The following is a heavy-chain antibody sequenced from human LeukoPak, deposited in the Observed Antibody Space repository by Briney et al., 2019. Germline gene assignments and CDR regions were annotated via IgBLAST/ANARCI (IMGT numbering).Heavy chain of an antibody. V-gene: IGHV3-73*01. D-gene: IGHD3-3*01. CDR3: ISRFPTIDF. Sequence: PGGSLPLSCGAPAFTFNGCDMHWVWQASGKGLEWVGRIRSKANNYATASAASVKGRFTISRDDSKNTAYLQMNTLKTEDTAVYFCISRFPTIDFWGQGTLVTVSS. CDR1: AFTFNGCD. CDR2: IRSKANNYAT. J-gene: IGHJ4*02.